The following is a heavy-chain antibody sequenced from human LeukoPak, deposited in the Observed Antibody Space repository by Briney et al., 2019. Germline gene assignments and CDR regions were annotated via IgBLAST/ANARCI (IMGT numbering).Heavy chain of an antibody. V-gene: IGHV3-23*01. Sequence: GGSLRLSCAASGYDIFPYAMGWVRQVPGKGLEWVADISGGGDGTHYADSVQGRFTISRDNSKNSVLLQMGSLRAHDTAVYYCVRVNYGGNSGYHFDYWGQGTLVTVSS. D-gene: IGHD4-23*01. CDR1: GYDIFPYA. CDR2: ISGGGDGT. CDR3: VRVNYGGNSGYHFDY. J-gene: IGHJ4*02.